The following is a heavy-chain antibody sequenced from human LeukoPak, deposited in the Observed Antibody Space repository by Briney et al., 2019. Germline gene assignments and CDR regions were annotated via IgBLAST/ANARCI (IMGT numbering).Heavy chain of an antibody. J-gene: IGHJ6*02. D-gene: IGHD1-26*01. CDR2: IYSGSST. V-gene: IGHV3-53*01. Sequence: GGSLRLSCAASGFTVSSNYMSWVRQAPGKGLEWVSVIYSGSSTYYADSVKGRFTISRDNSKNTLYLQMNSLRAEDTAVYYCAKDKGWGYSAYDCYGMDVWGQGTTVTVSS. CDR1: GFTVSSNY. CDR3: AKDKGWGYSAYDCYGMDV.